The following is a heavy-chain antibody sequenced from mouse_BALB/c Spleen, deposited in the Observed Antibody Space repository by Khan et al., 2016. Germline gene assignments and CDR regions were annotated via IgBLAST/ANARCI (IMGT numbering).Heavy chain of an antibody. Sequence: QVQLQQPGAELVRPGASVKLSCKASGHPFTTYWMNWFKQRPEQGLEWIGRIDPYDSETHYDQKFKDKAILTVDKSSSTAFMQLRSLTSEDSAVYYCARGSKVFDYWGQGTTLTVSS. V-gene: IGHV1-52*01. CDR2: IDPYDSET. CDR1: GHPFTTYW. J-gene: IGHJ2*01. CDR3: ARGSKVFDY.